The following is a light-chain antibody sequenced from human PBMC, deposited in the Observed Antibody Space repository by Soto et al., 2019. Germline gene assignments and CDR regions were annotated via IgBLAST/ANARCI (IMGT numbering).Light chain of an antibody. CDR3: QLCLSAPT. Sequence: DIQMTQSPSSLSASVGDRVTITCRARQTMTSCLNWYQQKPGQAPNLLIYATSTLQTGVPSRFSGGGSGTDFSPTMSSLQPEDFATNYYQLCLSAPTFGQGTKVEIK. CDR1: QTMTSC. V-gene: IGKV1-39*01. J-gene: IGKJ1*01. CDR2: ATS.